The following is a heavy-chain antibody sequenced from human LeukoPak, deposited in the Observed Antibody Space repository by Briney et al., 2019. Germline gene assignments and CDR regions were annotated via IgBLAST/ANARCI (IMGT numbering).Heavy chain of an antibody. V-gene: IGHV4-59*01. CDR3: ARSTWRIDSSGYYWGDYYYMDV. D-gene: IGHD3-22*01. CDR1: GGSISSYY. CDR2: IYYSGST. Sequence: PSETLSLTCTVSGGSISSYYWSWIRQPPGKGLEWIGYIYYSGSTNYNPSLKSRVTISVDTSKNQFSLKLSSVTAADTAVYYCARSTWRIDSSGYYWGDYYYMDVWGNGTTVIVSS. J-gene: IGHJ6*03.